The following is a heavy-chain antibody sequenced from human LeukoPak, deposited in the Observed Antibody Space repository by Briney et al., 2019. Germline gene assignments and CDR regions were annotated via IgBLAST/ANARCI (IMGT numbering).Heavy chain of an antibody. Sequence: SQTLSLTCAISGDSVSSNSAAWNWIRQSPSRGLEWLGRTYYRSKWYNDYAVSVKSRLTINPDTSKNQFSLQLNSETPEDTAVYYCAREAPRAGRKAYYFDYWGQGTLVTVSS. CDR2: TYYRSKWYN. CDR1: GDSVSSNSAA. D-gene: IGHD3-10*01. V-gene: IGHV6-1*01. J-gene: IGHJ4*02. CDR3: AREAPRAGRKAYYFDY.